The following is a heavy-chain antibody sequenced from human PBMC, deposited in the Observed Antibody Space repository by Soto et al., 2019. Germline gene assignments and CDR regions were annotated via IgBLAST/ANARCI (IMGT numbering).Heavy chain of an antibody. CDR1: GFTVSSNY. J-gene: IGHJ4*02. CDR3: ARVGVTGAQPYFDY. CDR2: IYSGGST. D-gene: IGHD3-16*01. Sequence: EVPLVESGGGLVQPGGSLRLSCAASGFTVSSNYMSWVRQAPGKGLEWVSVIYSGGSTYYADSVKGRFTISRDNSKNSRYLKMNGLRAEDTAVYYCARVGVTGAQPYFDYWGQGTLVTVSS. V-gene: IGHV3-66*01.